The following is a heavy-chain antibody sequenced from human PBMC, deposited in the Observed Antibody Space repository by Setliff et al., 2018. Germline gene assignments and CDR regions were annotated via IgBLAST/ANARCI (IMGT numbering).Heavy chain of an antibody. CDR1: GDSISSSHFY. CDR2: IYYSGST. D-gene: IGHD3-10*01. Sequence: SETLSLTCNVSGDSISSSHFYWSWIRQHPGKGLEWIGYIYYSGSTYYNPSLKSRLTISADTSNNQFSMKLNSVTVADTAVYYCARLSYYGSGSYYDFDSWGQGTLVTVSS. J-gene: IGHJ4*02. V-gene: IGHV4-31*03. CDR3: ARLSYYGSGSYYDFDS.